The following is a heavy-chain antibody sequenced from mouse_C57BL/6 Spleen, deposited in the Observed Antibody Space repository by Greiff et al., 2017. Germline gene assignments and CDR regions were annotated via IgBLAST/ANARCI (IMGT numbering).Heavy chain of an antibody. V-gene: IGHV1-26*01. CDR2: INPNNGGT. J-gene: IGHJ4*01. Sequence: VQLQQSGPELVKPGASVKISCKASGYTFTDYYMNWVKQSHGKSLEWIGDINPNNGGTSYNQKFKGKATLTVDKSSSTAYMELRRLTSEDSAVYYCARTAYDAMDYWGQGTSVTVSS. D-gene: IGHD1-2*01. CDR3: ARTAYDAMDY. CDR1: GYTFTDYY.